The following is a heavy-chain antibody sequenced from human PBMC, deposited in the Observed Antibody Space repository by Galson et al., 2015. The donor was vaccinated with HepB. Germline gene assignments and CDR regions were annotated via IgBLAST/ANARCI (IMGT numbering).Heavy chain of an antibody. V-gene: IGHV6-1*01. CDR3: ARSGYCSGGSCYSGAALVE. CDR2: TYYSSKWYN. CDR1: GDSVSRHSAA. Sequence: CAIFGDSVSRHSAACNSIRQSPSRGLEWLGRTYYSSKWYNDYAVSENSRLTINPDTSKNQFSLQLNSVTLEDKAVYYCARSGYCSGGSCYSGAALVEWGQGTLVTVSS. D-gene: IGHD2-15*01. J-gene: IGHJ4*02.